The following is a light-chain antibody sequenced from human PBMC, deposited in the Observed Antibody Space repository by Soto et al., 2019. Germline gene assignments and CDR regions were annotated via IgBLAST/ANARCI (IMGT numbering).Light chain of an antibody. CDR3: QQYHNWWT. CDR2: GAS. CDR1: QNIGIN. V-gene: IGKV3-15*01. J-gene: IGKJ1*01. Sequence: EIVMTQSPATLSVSPGERVTLSCRASQNIGINLAWYQQKFGQAPRLLIYGASARVTGIPARISGSGSGTEFTLTITSLPSEDFGVYHCQQYHNWWTFGQGTKVDFK.